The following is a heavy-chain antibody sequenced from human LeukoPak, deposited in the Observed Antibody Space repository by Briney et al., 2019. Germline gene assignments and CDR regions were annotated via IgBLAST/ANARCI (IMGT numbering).Heavy chain of an antibody. CDR1: GFTFSGYA. D-gene: IGHD3-22*01. Sequence: GGSLRLSCAASGFTFSGYAMTWVRQAPGKGLEWVSSITGSGDYTYYIDSVKGRFTISRDNSKNILYLQMNSLRGEDTALYYCAKDGLYYDGSAHVYYCDYWGQGTLVAVSS. J-gene: IGHJ4*02. V-gene: IGHV3-23*01. CDR3: AKDGLYYDGSAHVYYCDY. CDR2: ITGSGDYT.